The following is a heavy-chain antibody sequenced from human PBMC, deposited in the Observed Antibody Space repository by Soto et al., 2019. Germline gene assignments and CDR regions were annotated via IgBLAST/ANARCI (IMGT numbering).Heavy chain of an antibody. D-gene: IGHD6-13*01. Sequence: QVQLVESGGGVVQPGRSLRLSCAASGFTFSSYGMHWVRQAPGKGLEWVAVIWYDGSNKYYADSVKGRFTISRDNSKNTLYRQMNSLRAEDTAVYYCARGRKYSSSLSLPEYFQHWGQGSLVTVSS. CDR1: GFTFSSYG. V-gene: IGHV3-33*01. CDR3: ARGRKYSSSLSLPEYFQH. J-gene: IGHJ1*01. CDR2: IWYDGSNK.